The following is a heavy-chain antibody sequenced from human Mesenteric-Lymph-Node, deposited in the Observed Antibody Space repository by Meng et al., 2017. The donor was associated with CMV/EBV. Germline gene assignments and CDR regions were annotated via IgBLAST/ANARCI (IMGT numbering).Heavy chain of an antibody. CDR1: GFTFSSYG. J-gene: IGHJ6*02. CDR2: IRYDGSNK. V-gene: IGHV3-30*02. D-gene: IGHD2-2*01. Sequence: GGSLRLSCAASGFTFSSYGMHWVRQAPGKGLEWVAFIRYDGSNKYYADSVKGRFTISRDNSKNTLYLQMNSLRAEDTAVYYCAKEMGVVPAAMVYYYYGMDVWGQGTTVTVSS. CDR3: AKEMGVVPAAMVYYYYGMDV.